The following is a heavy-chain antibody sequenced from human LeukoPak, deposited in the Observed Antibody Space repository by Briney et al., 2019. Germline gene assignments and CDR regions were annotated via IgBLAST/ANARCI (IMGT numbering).Heavy chain of an antibody. J-gene: IGHJ4*02. Sequence: WETLTLPGTVSDGAMSSNYWRGSRRTPGKGREWIGNIYYSGSTNYDPSLKSLVTISLDTSKNQFSLKLSSVTAADTAMYYCARAHGGYVYYWGQGTLGTVSS. CDR3: ARAHGGYVYY. D-gene: IGHD5-12*01. V-gene: IGHV4-59*01. CDR1: DGAMSSNY. CDR2: IYYSGST.